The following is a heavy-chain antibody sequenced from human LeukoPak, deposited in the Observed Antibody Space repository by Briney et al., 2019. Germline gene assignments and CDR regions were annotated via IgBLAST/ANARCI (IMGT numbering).Heavy chain of an antibody. CDR3: TSWGDTTAEYFQR. CDR1: GFTFNKCW. J-gene: IGHJ1*01. D-gene: IGHD2-21*02. V-gene: IGHV3-7*01. CDR2: INPDGRDK. Sequence: GGSLRLSCVVSGFTFNKCWMNWVRQVPGKGLEWVAHINPDGRDKYYVDSVKGRFSIYRDNAENSMYLQMNSLRVEDTAVYYCTSWGDTTAEYFQRWGQGTLVTVSS.